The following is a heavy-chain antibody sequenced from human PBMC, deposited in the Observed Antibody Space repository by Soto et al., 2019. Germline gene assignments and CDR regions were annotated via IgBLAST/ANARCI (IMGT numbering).Heavy chain of an antibody. CDR3: ARGFQSSFGY. Sequence: PGGSLRLSCAASGFTVSSSYMSWVRQAPGKGLEWVSVIYSGGSTYYADSVKGRFTISRDSSKNTLYLQMNSLRAEDTAVYYCARGFQSSFGYWGQGTLVTVSS. D-gene: IGHD2-21*01. CDR1: GFTVSSSY. CDR2: IYSGGST. J-gene: IGHJ4*02. V-gene: IGHV3-53*01.